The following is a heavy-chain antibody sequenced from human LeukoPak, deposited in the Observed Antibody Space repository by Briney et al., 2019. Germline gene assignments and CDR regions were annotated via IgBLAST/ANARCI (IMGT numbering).Heavy chain of an antibody. V-gene: IGHV3-7*01. J-gene: IGHJ4*02. CDR1: GFTFSQYW. D-gene: IGHD3-10*02. CDR3: AKLCRTSPSY. CDR2: IKGDGSER. Sequence: GGSLRLSCEVSGFTFSQYWMQWVRQLPGKGLEWVAEIKGDGSERNYVDSAKGRFIISRDNTRNSLYLQMNSLRVEDTAVYYYAKLCRTSPSYWGQGTPVSVSS.